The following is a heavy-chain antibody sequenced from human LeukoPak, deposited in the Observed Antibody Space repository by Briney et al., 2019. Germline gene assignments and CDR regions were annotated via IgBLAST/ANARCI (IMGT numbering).Heavy chain of an antibody. Sequence: GASVKVSCKASAGTFTYYAISWVRQAPGQRLEWMGRIVPISGTTKYPQKFLGRVTITADKSTNTVYLELSSLMSEDTAVYFCAKDIPTAAGPYYFDYWGQGTLVTVSS. CDR2: IVPISGTT. CDR3: AKDIPTAAGPYYFDY. D-gene: IGHD6-13*01. V-gene: IGHV1-69*06. CDR1: AGTFTYYA. J-gene: IGHJ4*02.